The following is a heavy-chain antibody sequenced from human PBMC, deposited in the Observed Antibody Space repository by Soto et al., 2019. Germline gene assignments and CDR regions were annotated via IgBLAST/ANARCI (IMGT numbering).Heavy chain of an antibody. CDR1: GFTFSSYS. J-gene: IGHJ5*02. D-gene: IGHD6-19*01. V-gene: IGHV3-48*02. CDR2: ISSSISTI. CDR3: ARDKDSSGWYNWVDP. Sequence: EVQLVESGGGLVQPGGSLRLSCAASGFTFSSYSMNWVRQAPGKGLEWVSYISSSISTIYYADSVKGRFTISRDNAKNSLDLQMNSMIDADTAVYYCARDKDSSGWYNWVDPWGQGTLVTVSS.